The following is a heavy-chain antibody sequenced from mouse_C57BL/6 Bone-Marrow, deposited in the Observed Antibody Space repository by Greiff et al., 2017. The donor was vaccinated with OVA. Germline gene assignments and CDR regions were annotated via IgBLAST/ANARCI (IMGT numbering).Heavy chain of an antibody. V-gene: IGHV1-19*01. J-gene: IGHJ2*01. Sequence: EVQLQQSGPVLVKPGASVKMSCKASGYTFTDYYMNWVNQSHGKSLEWIGVINPYNGGTSYNQKFKGKATLTVDKSSSTAYMELNSLTSEDSAVYYCARTYYSNYFDYWGQGTTLTVSS. CDR3: ARTYYSNYFDY. CDR2: INPYNGGT. D-gene: IGHD2-5*01. CDR1: GYTFTDYY.